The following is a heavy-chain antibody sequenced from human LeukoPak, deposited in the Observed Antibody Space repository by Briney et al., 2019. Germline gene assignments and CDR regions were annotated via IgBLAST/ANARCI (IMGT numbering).Heavy chain of an antibody. CDR3: AKDGALSIAARPSYFDY. V-gene: IGHV3-9*01. D-gene: IGHD6-6*01. CDR1: GFTFDDYA. CDR2: ISWNSGSI. Sequence: GGSLRLSCAASGFTFDDYAMHWVRQAPGKGLEWVSGISWNSGSIGYADSVKGRFTTSRDNAKNSLYLQMNSLRAEDTALYYCAKDGALSIAARPSYFDYWGQGTLVTVSS. J-gene: IGHJ4*02.